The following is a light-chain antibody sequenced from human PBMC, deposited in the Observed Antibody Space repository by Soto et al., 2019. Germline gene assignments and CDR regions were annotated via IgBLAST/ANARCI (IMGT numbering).Light chain of an antibody. CDR3: QQYYSTPPT. CDR1: QSVLYSSNNKNY. CDR2: WAA. V-gene: IGKV4-1*01. Sequence: DIVMTQSPDSLAVSLGERATINCKSSQSVLYSSNNKNYLAWYQQKPGQPPQLLIYWAATRESGVPDRVSGSGSGTDFALTISSLQAEDVEVYYCQQYYSTPPTFGRGTKVDIX. J-gene: IGKJ3*01.